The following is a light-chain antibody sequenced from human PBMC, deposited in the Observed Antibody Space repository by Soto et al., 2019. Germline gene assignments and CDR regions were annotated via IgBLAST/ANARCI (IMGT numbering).Light chain of an antibody. V-gene: IGLV4-69*01. Sequence: QPVLTQSPSASACLGASVKLTCTLSSGHSSYAIAWHQQQPEKGPRYLMKLNSDGSHSKGDGIPDRFSGSSSGAERYLTISSLQSEDEADYYCQSWGTGTWVFGGGTKVTVL. J-gene: IGLJ3*02. CDR3: QSWGTGTWV. CDR2: LNSDGSH. CDR1: SGHSSYA.